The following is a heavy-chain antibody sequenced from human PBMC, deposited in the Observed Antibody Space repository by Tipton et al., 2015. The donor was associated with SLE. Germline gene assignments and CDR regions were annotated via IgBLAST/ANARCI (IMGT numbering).Heavy chain of an antibody. CDR3: ARGFLYDGFQV. V-gene: IGHV6-1*01. J-gene: IGHJ1*01. D-gene: IGHD2-2*02. CDR1: GDSVSSNSVS. CDR2: TYYMSKWYN. Sequence: GLVKPSQTLSLTCAISGDSVSSNSVSWNWIRQSPSRGFEWLGRTYYMSKWYNDYAVSVKGRIIINPDTSKNQFSLQLTSVTPEDTAVYYCARGFLYDGFQVWGQGTLVTVSS.